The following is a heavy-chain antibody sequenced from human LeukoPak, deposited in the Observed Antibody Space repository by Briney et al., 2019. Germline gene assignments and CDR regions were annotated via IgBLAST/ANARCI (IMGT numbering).Heavy chain of an antibody. V-gene: IGHV4-59*12. CDR1: GGSISSYY. CDR3: ARRSGYYYSQLEP. J-gene: IGHJ5*02. CDR2: IYYSGST. Sequence: SETLSLTCTVSGGSISSYYWSWFRQPPGKGLEWIGYIYYSGSTNYNPSLKSRVTISVDTSKNQFSLKLSSVTAADTAVYYCARRSGYYYSQLEPWGQGTLVTVSS. D-gene: IGHD3-22*01.